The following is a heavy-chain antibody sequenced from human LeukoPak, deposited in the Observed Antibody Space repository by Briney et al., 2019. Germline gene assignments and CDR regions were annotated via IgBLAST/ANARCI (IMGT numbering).Heavy chain of an antibody. J-gene: IGHJ4*02. CDR1: GFTFSSYA. D-gene: IGHD6-19*01. Sequence: GGSLRLSCAASGFTFSSYAMSWVRQAPGKGLEWVSAISGSGGSTYYADSVQGRFTISRDNPKNTLYLQMNSLRVEDTAVYYCAKLYSSGRYYFDYWGQGTLVTVSS. CDR3: AKLYSSGRYYFDY. V-gene: IGHV3-23*01. CDR2: ISGSGGST.